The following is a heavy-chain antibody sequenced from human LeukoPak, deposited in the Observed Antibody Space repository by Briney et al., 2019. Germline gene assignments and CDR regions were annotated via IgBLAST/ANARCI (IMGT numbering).Heavy chain of an antibody. CDR1: GFTFSSYS. V-gene: IGHV3-21*01. Sequence: GGSLRLSCAASGFTFSSYSMNWVRQAPGKGLKWVSSISSSSSYIYYADSVKGRFTISRDNAKNSLYLQMNSLRAEDTAVYYCARGYGDYFGNYYFDYWGQGTLVTVSS. D-gene: IGHD4-17*01. CDR3: ARGYGDYFGNYYFDY. J-gene: IGHJ4*02. CDR2: ISSSSSYI.